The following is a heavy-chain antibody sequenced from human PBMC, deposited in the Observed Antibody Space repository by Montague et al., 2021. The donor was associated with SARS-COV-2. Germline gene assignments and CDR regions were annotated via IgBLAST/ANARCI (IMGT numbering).Heavy chain of an antibody. V-gene: IGHV4-34*01. CDR1: GGSFSDYH. CDR2: INHGGST. D-gene: IGHD2-2*03. J-gene: IGHJ4*02. Sequence: SETRSLTCAVYGGSFSDYHWSWIRQPPGGGLEWIGRINHGGSTKYNPSLKSRVTISIDTSKNQFSLKLSSVTAADTAVYYCARGTPGYWGQGTLVTVSS. CDR3: ARGTPGY.